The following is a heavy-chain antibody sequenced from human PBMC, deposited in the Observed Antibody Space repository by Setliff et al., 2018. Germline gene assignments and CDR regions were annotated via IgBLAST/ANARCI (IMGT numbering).Heavy chain of an antibody. D-gene: IGHD5-18*01. J-gene: IGHJ3*01. CDR1: GFTFSSYS. Sequence: GGSLRLSCAASGFTFSSYSMNWVRQAPGKGLEWVANIHQNGSWIYYVDSVRGRFSISRDNARNSVHLQMNSLRAEDTAVYYCVRDRWKVMVNKGDDAFDLWGQGTMVTVSS. CDR3: VRDRWKVMVNKGDDAFDL. CDR2: IHQNGSWI. V-gene: IGHV3-7*01.